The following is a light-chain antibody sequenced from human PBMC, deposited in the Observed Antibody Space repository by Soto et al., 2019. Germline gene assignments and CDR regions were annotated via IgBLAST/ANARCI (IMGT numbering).Light chain of an antibody. Sequence: DVVMTQSPLSLPVTLGQPASISCWSSQSLSYSDGNIYLNWFHQRPGQSPRRPIYKVFNRDSGVPDRFSGSGSGTDFTLKISRVEAEDVGIYYCMQGTHRPITFGGGTKVDIK. CDR3: MQGTHRPIT. CDR1: QSLSYSDGNIY. CDR2: KVF. J-gene: IGKJ4*01. V-gene: IGKV2-30*01.